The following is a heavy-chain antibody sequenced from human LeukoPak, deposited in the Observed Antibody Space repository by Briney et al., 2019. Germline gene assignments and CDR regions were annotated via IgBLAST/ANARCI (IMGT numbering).Heavy chain of an antibody. CDR2: INPNSGGT. J-gene: IGHJ4*02. Sequence: ASVKVSCKASGYTFTGYYMHWVRQAPGQGLEWMGWINPNSGGTNCAQKFQGRVTMTRDTSISTAYMELSRLRSDDTAVYYCARGGVVVPAATDYWGQGTLVTVSS. V-gene: IGHV1-2*02. D-gene: IGHD2-2*01. CDR1: GYTFTGYY. CDR3: ARGGVVVPAATDY.